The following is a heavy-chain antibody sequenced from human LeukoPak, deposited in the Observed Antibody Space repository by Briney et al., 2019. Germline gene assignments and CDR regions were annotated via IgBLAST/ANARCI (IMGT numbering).Heavy chain of an antibody. CDR1: GGTFSSYA. J-gene: IGHJ3*02. CDR3: ARVTLVGVNAFDI. Sequence: GASVKVSCKASGGTFSSYAISWVRQAPGQGLEWMGGIIPIFGTANYAQKFQGRVTITTDESTSAAYMELSSLRSEDTAVYYCARVTLVGVNAFDIWGQGTMVTVSS. D-gene: IGHD1-26*01. V-gene: IGHV1-69*05. CDR2: IIPIFGTA.